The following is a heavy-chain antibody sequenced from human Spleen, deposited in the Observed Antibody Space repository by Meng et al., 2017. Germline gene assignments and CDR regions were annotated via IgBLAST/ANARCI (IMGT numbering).Heavy chain of an antibody. CDR3: ARARYCSGGSCYSDH. Sequence: QVQLVQSGSEWKEPGASVKVSGPASGYTFTSYAMNWVRQAPGQGLERMGWINTKTGNPTYAPSLTGRFVLSVDTSVNTTYLQISSLKPEDTAVFYCARARYCSGGSCYSDHWGQGTLVTVSS. J-gene: IGHJ4*02. CDR1: GYTFTSYA. D-gene: IGHD2-15*01. V-gene: IGHV7-4-1*02. CDR2: INTKTGNP.